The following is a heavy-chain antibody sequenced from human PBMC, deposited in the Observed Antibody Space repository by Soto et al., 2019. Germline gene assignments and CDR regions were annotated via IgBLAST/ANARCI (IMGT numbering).Heavy chain of an antibody. V-gene: IGHV3-30-3*01. CDR2: ISYDGSNK. J-gene: IGHJ6*02. CDR1: GFTFSSYS. CDR3: ERASIASAGANESPYYYYPGMDV. D-gene: IGHD6-13*01. Sequence: PGGSLRLSCAASGFTFSSYSMHWVRQAPGKGLEWVALISYDGSNKYYADSVKGRFTISRDNSKNTLYLQMSSLRAEDTAVYYCERASIASAGANESPYYYYPGMDVWGRGTTVTFSS.